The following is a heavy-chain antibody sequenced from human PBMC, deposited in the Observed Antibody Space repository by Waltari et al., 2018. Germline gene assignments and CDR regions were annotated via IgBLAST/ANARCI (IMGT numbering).Heavy chain of an antibody. CDR1: GYTFTSYG. V-gene: IGHV1-18*01. J-gene: IGHJ2*01. CDR3: ARGKRLAVANDNYWYFDL. Sequence: QVQLVQSGAEVKKPGASVKVSCKASGYTFTSYGISWVRQAPGPGLEWMGWISAYNGNTNYAQKLQGRVTMTTDTSTSTAYMELRSLRSDDTAVYYCARGKRLAVANDNYWYFDLWGRGTLVTVSS. D-gene: IGHD6-19*01. CDR2: ISAYNGNT.